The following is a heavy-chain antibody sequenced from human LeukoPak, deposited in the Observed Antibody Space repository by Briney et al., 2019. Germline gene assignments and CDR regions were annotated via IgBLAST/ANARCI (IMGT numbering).Heavy chain of an antibody. D-gene: IGHD5-12*01. CDR1: GGSISSGDYY. CDR2: IYYSGST. Sequence: SETLSLTCTVSGGSISSGDYYWSWIRQPPGKGLEWIGYIYYSGSTYYNPSLKSRVTISVGTSKNQFSLKLSSVTAADTAVYYCAREVDRIGRDYWGQGTLVTVSS. J-gene: IGHJ4*02. V-gene: IGHV4-30-4*01. CDR3: AREVDRIGRDY.